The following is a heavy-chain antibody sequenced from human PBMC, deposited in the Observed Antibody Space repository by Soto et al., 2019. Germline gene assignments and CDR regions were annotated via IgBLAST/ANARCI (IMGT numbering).Heavy chain of an antibody. CDR2: INHSGST. J-gene: IGHJ4*02. CDR3: ARRAVVVLAAVDY. V-gene: IGHV4-34*01. CDR1: GGSFSGYY. Sequence: SETLSLTCAVYGGSFSGYYWSWIRQPPGKGLEWIGEINHSGSTNYNPSLNSRVTISVDTSKNQFSLKLSSVTAADTAVYYCARRAVVVLAAVDYWGQGTLVTVSS. D-gene: IGHD2-15*01.